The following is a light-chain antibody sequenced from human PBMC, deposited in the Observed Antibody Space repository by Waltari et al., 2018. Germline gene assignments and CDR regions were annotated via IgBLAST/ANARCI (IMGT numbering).Light chain of an antibody. CDR3: AAWDDSLNGVV. CDR1: SSTTGSNT. V-gene: IGLV1-44*01. Sequence: QSVLTQPPSASGTPGQRVTIPCSGSSSTTGSNTVTWYQQLPGTAPKLLIFSNNQRPSGVPDRFSGSKSGSSASLAISGLQSEDEADYFCAAWDDSLNGVVFGGGTKLAVL. CDR2: SNN. J-gene: IGLJ2*01.